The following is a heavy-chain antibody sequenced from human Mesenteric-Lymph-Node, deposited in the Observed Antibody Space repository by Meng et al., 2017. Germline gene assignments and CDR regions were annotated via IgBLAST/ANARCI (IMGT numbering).Heavy chain of an antibody. D-gene: IGHD5-12*01. CDR3: ARHDGGYGDYFDH. CDR1: GGSISSSRHY. J-gene: IGHJ4*02. CDR2: IYYSGST. Sequence: QVELQESGPGLVKPSQTLSLTCTVSGGSISSSRHYWGWIRQPPGKGLEWIGSIYYSGSTYYNPSLRSRVTMSLDTSKNQFSLKLSSVTATDTAVYYCARHDGGYGDYFDHWGQGTLVTVSS. V-gene: IGHV4-39*01.